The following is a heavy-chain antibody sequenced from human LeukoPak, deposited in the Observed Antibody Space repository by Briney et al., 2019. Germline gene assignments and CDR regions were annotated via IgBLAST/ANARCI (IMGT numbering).Heavy chain of an antibody. CDR2: IYWDDDK. D-gene: IGHD3-10*01. J-gene: IGHJ4*02. CDR3: AHSPSNYYGSGSIY. V-gene: IGHV2-5*08. CDR1: GGSISSYYW. Sequence: TLSLTCTVSGGSISSYYWSWIRQPPGKALEWLALIYWDDDKRYSPSLKSRLTTTKDTSKNQVVLTMTNMDPVDTATYYCAHSPSNYYGSGSIYWGQGTLVTVSS.